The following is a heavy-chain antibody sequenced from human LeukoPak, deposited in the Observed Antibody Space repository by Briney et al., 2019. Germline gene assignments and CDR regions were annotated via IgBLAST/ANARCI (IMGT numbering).Heavy chain of an antibody. CDR3: ARDPGLYYFDY. V-gene: IGHV3-21*01. J-gene: IGHJ4*02. D-gene: IGHD7-27*01. CDR2: ISSSSSYI. Sequence: GGSLRLSCAASGFTFSSYSMNWVRQAPGKGLEWVSSISSSSSYIYYAASVKGRFTISRDNAKNSLYLQMNSLRAEDTAVYYCARDPGLYYFDYWGQGTLVTVSS. CDR1: GFTFSSYS.